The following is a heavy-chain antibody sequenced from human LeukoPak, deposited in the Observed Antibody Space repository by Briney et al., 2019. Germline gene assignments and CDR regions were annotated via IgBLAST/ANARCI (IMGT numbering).Heavy chain of an antibody. J-gene: IGHJ4*02. Sequence: GASLNISWKGSGYSFTSYWIGWVRQLPGKGLEWMGIIYPGDSDTRYSQSFQGQVTISADKSISTAYLQWSSLKASDTAMYYCARSEGYSGYYYYFDYWGQGTLVTVSS. CDR1: GYSFTSYW. CDR3: ARSEGYSGYYYYFDY. CDR2: IYPGDSDT. V-gene: IGHV5-51*01. D-gene: IGHD5-12*01.